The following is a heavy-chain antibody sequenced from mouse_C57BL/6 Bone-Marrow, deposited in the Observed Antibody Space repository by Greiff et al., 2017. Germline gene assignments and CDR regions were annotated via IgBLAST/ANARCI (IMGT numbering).Heavy chain of an antibody. Sequence: EVQGVESGGGLVQSGRSLRLSCATSGFTFSDFYMEWVRQAPGKGLEWIAASRNKANDYTTEYSASVKGRFIVSRDTSQSILYLQMNALRAEDTAIYYCARDATGTAMDYWCQGTSVTVSS. CDR2: SRNKANDYTT. V-gene: IGHV7-1*01. CDR1: GFTFSDFY. D-gene: IGHD4-1*01. J-gene: IGHJ4*01. CDR3: ARDATGTAMDY.